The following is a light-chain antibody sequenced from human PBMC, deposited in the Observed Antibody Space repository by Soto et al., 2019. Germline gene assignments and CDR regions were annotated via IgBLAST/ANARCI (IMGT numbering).Light chain of an antibody. CDR3: QHYYNWPYT. V-gene: IGKV3-15*01. Sequence: DIVMTQSPATLSVSPGERATLSCRASQRVSSNLAGYQQKPGQAPRLLIYGASTCATSIPARFIGSGSGSGITLTISSLESEYFQVYYVQHYYNWPYTFGQGTNLEIQ. CDR2: GAS. J-gene: IGKJ2*01. CDR1: QRVSSN.